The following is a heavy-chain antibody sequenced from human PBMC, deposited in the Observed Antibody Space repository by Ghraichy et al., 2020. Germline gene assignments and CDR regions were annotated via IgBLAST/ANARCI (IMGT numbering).Heavy chain of an antibody. CDR1: GGSISSSSYY. CDR3: ARHQVLRYFDWLFSTEPFDC. CDR2: IYYRGNT. J-gene: IGHJ4*02. D-gene: IGHD3-9*01. V-gene: IGHV4-39*01. Sequence: SETLSLTCTVSGGSISSSSYYWGWIRQSPGKGLEWIGSIYYRGNTYHNPSLKSRVTISVDTSNNRLSLNLSSVPAADTAVDYCARHQVLRYFDWLFSTEPFDCWGQGTLVTVSS.